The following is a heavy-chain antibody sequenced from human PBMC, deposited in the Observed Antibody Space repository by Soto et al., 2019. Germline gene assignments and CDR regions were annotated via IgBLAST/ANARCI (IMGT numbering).Heavy chain of an antibody. J-gene: IGHJ6*02. Sequence: SETLSLTXTVSGGSISSNYWSWIRQPAGKGLEWIGRIYASGSNNNNPSLKSRVTMSADTSKNQLSLKLSSLTAADTAVYYCARERQLGPYYYYGMDVWGQGTTVTVSS. CDR3: ARERQLGPYYYYGMDV. CDR2: IYASGSN. V-gene: IGHV4-4*07. CDR1: GGSISSNY. D-gene: IGHD6-6*01.